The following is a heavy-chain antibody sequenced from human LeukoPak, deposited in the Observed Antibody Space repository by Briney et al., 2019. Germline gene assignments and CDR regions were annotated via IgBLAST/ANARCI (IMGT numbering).Heavy chain of an antibody. D-gene: IGHD5-12*01. J-gene: IGHJ4*02. CDR3: ARGGYSGPFEY. V-gene: IGHV4-4*02. CDR2: IHHSGST. Sequence: SGTLSLTCAVSGGSISSSNWWSWVRQPPGKGLEWIGEIHHSGSTNYNPSLKSRVTMSVDKSKNQFSLKLSSVTAADTAVYYCARGGYSGPFEYWGQGTLVTVSS. CDR1: GGSISSSNW.